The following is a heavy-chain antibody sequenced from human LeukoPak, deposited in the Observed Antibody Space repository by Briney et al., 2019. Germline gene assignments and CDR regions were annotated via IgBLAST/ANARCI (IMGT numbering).Heavy chain of an antibody. CDR3: ARDNWVDC. J-gene: IGHJ5*01. Sequence: PGGSLRLSCATSGFTFSTFWMSWVRQAPGKGLEWVANIKQDGSGKYYVDSVKGRFTISRDNAKNSLYLQMNSLKVEDTAIYYCARDNWVDCWGQGTLVTVSS. CDR1: GFTFSTFW. V-gene: IGHV3-7*03. CDR2: IKQDGSGK.